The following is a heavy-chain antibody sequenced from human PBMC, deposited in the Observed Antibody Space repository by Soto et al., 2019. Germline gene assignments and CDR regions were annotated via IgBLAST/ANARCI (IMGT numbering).Heavy chain of an antibody. CDR3: ARAPGYSYGSSQYYYYGMDV. D-gene: IGHD5-18*01. CDR2: IIPIFGTA. V-gene: IGHV1-69*13. Sequence: SVKVSCKASGGTFSSYAISWVRQAPGQGLEWMGGIIPIFGTANYAQKFQGRVTITADESTSTAYMELSSLRSEDTAVYYCARAPGYSYGSSQYYYYGMDVWGQGTTVTVSS. CDR1: GGTFSSYA. J-gene: IGHJ6*02.